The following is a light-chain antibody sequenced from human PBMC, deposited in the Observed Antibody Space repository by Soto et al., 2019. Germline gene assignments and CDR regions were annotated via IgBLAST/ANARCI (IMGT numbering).Light chain of an antibody. V-gene: IGKV1-27*01. J-gene: IGKJ4*01. CDR1: LPISNY. CDR3: QKYNSAPLT. Sequence: DIQMTQSPSSLSAAVGDRVTITCRAILPISNYLARYQHKPGKIQNLLIYAASTLQAGFPSRFSGSGSGTDLTLTISIFQPEDVAAYYCQKYNSAPLTFGGGTQVPIK. CDR2: AAS.